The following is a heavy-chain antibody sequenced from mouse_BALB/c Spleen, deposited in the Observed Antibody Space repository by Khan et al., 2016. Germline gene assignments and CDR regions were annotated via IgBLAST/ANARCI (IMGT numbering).Heavy chain of an antibody. J-gene: IGHJ1*01. Sequence: EVELVESGGGLVKPGGSLKLSCAASGFTFSDYYMYWVRQTPEKRLEWVATISDGGSYTYSPDSVKGRFTISRENAKNNLYLQMRSLKSEDTAMYYCARDLNWYFDVWGAGTTVTVSS. CDR3: ARDLNWYFDV. CDR1: GFTFSDYY. CDR2: ISDGGSYT. V-gene: IGHV5-4*02.